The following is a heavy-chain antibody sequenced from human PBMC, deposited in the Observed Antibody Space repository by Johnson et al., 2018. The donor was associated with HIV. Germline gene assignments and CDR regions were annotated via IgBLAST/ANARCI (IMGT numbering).Heavy chain of an antibody. V-gene: IGHV3-23*04. CDR2: ICGSGGST. J-gene: IGHJ3*02. Sequence: MQLVESGGGLVQPGGSLRPSCAASGFTFSSYAMSWVRQAPGKGLEWVSAICGSGGSTYYADSVKGRFTVSRDNAKNSLYLQMNSLRVEDTAVYYCAKDRLRIAPHAFDIWGQGTMVTGSS. D-gene: IGHD6-13*01. CDR1: GFTFSSYA. CDR3: AKDRLRIAPHAFDI.